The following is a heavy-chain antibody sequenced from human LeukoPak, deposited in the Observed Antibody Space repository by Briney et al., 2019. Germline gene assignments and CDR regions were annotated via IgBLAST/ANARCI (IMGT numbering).Heavy chain of an antibody. V-gene: IGHV3-30*18. J-gene: IGHJ6*02. CDR2: ISYDGSNK. CDR3: ANLAMVRGAPAHGMDV. CDR1: GFTFSSYG. D-gene: IGHD3-10*01. Sequence: GGSLRLSCAASGFTFSSYGMHWVRQAPGKGLEWVAVISYDGSNKYYADSVKGRFTISRDNSKNTLYLQMNSLRAEDTAVYYCANLAMVRGAPAHGMDVWGQGTTVTVSS.